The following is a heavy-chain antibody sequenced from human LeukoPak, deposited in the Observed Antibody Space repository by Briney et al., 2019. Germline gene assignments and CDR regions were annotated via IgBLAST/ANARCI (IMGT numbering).Heavy chain of an antibody. V-gene: IGHV3-11*06. D-gene: IGHD3-9*01. CDR3: ARKPTYYDILTGYFAY. CDR1: GFTFSDYY. CDR2: ISSSSSYT. Sequence: PGGSLRLSCAASGFTFSDYYMSWIRQAPGKGLEWVSYISSSSSYTNYADSVKGRFTISRDNAKNSLYLQMNSLRAEDAAVYYCARKPTYYDILTGYFAYWGQGTLVTVSS. J-gene: IGHJ4*02.